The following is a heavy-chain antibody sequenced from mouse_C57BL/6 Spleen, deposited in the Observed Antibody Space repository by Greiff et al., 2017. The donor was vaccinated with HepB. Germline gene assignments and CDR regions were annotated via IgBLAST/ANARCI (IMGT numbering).Heavy chain of an antibody. J-gene: IGHJ2*01. CDR2: IYPGDGDT. CDR1: GYAFSSYW. CDR3: ATRGDTTVVATFDY. D-gene: IGHD1-1*01. Sequence: QVQLKESGAELVKPGASVKISCKASGYAFSSYWMNWVKQRPGKGLEWIGQIYPGDGDTNYNGKFKGKATLTADKSSSTAFMQRSSLTSEDSAVYFRATRGDTTVVATFDYWGQGTTLTVSS. V-gene: IGHV1-80*01.